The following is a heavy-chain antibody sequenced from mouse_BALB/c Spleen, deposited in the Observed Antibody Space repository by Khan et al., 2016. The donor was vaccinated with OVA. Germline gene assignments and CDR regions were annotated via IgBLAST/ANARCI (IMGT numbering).Heavy chain of an antibody. V-gene: IGHV1S81*02. J-gene: IGHJ2*01. D-gene: IGHD1-2*01. CDR2: INPGNGGT. CDR3: TRIYGYDYFDY. Sequence: QVQLQQPGAELVKPGASVKLSCKASGYTLTRYYMYWVKQRPGQGLEWIGGINPGNGGTNLNEKFKNKATLTVDKSSTTVYMQLSSLTSEDSAVYCGTRIYGYDYFDYWGQGTTLTVSS. CDR1: GYTLTRYY.